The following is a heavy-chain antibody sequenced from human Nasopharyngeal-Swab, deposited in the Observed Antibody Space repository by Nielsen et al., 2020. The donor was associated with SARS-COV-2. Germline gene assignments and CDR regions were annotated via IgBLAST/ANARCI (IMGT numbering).Heavy chain of an antibody. Sequence: ASVKVSCKASGYTFTSYAMNWVRQAPGQGLEWMGWINTNTGNPTYAPGFTGRFVFSLDTSVSTAYLQISSLKAEDTAVYYCARGGGYSYGYISEYGYYYGMDVWGQGTTVTVSS. CDR3: ARGGGYSYGYISEYGYYYGMDV. CDR2: INTNTGNP. CDR1: GYTFTSYA. J-gene: IGHJ6*02. V-gene: IGHV7-4-1*02. D-gene: IGHD5-18*01.